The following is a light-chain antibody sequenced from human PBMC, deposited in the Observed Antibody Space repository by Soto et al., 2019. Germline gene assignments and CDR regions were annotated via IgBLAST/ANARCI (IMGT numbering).Light chain of an antibody. CDR3: QQRTDSEIT. Sequence: EIVLTQSPSSLYFSPTQRATLSCRASQSVSRYLAWYQQKPGQAPRLLIYDASNRATGIPARFSGSGSGTDFTLTISSLEPEDFAVYYCQQRTDSEITFGHGTKVDIK. J-gene: IGKJ1*01. CDR2: DAS. CDR1: QSVSRY. V-gene: IGKV3-11*01.